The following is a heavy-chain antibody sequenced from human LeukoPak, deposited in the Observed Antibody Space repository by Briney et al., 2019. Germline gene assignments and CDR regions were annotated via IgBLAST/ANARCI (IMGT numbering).Heavy chain of an antibody. D-gene: IGHD3-22*01. CDR1: GGSFSGYY. CDR3: ARDRYYESSGILDV. Sequence: SETLSLTCAVYGGSFSGYYWSWIRQPPGKGLEWIGEINHSGSTYYNPSLKSRLTISLDTGNNQSSLNLRSVTAADTAVYYCARDRYYESSGILDVWGQGILVTVSS. CDR2: INHSGST. V-gene: IGHV4-34*01. J-gene: IGHJ4*02.